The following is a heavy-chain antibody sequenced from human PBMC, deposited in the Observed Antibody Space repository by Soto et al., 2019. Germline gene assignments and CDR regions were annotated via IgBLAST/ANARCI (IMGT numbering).Heavy chain of an antibody. CDR1: GFTLRGYW. J-gene: IGHJ4*02. CDR3: AKDGRLGHFDY. V-gene: IGHV3-74*01. Sequence: EVQLVESGGGLVQPGGSLRLSCAASGFTLRGYWMHWVRQAPGKGLVWVSRINSDGSSTSYADSVKGRFTFSRDNAKNTLYLQMNSLRAEDTAVYYCAKDGRLGHFDYWGQGTLVTASS. D-gene: IGHD1-1*01. CDR2: INSDGSST.